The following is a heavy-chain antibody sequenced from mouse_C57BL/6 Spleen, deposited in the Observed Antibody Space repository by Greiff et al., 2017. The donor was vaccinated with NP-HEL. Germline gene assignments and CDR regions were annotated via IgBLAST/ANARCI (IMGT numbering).Heavy chain of an antibody. CDR2: INYDGSST. CDR3: ARVGRGYYAMDY. J-gene: IGHJ4*01. CDR1: GFTFSDYY. Sequence: DVKLVESEGGLVQPGSSMKLSCTASGFTFSDYYMAWVRQVPEKGLEWVANINYDGSSTYYLDSLKSRFIISRDNAKNILYLQMSSLKSEDTATYYCARVGRGYYAMDYWGQGTSVTVSS. D-gene: IGHD4-1*01. V-gene: IGHV5-16*01.